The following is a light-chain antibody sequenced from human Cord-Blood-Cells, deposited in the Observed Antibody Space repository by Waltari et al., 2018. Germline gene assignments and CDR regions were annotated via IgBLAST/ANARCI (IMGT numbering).Light chain of an antibody. Sequence: QSALTQPASVSGSPGQSITISCTGTSSDVGGYNYVSWYQQHPGKAPKLMIYEVSNRPSGVSKLFSCSKSGNTASLTISGLQAEDESDYYCSSYTSSSTYVFGTGTKVTVL. CDR3: SSYTSSSTYV. J-gene: IGLJ1*01. CDR1: SSDVGGYNY. CDR2: EVS. V-gene: IGLV2-14*01.